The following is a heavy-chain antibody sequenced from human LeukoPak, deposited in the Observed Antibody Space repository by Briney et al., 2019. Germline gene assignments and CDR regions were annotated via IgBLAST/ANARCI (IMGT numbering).Heavy chain of an antibody. CDR1: GCTFSSYA. CDR2: IIPILGIA. Sequence: GASVKVSCKASGCTFSSYAMSWVRQAPGQGLEWMGRIIPILGIANYAQKFQGRVTITADNSTSTAYMELSSLRSEDTAVYYCARPKDSSGDVDAFDIWGQGTMVTVSS. V-gene: IGHV1-69*04. CDR3: ARPKDSSGDVDAFDI. D-gene: IGHD3-22*01. J-gene: IGHJ3*02.